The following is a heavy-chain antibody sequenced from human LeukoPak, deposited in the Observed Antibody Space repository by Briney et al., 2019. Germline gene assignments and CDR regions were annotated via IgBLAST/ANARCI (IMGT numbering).Heavy chain of an antibody. CDR3: ARDAYSSSRNDY. V-gene: IGHV3-48*01. D-gene: IGHD6-13*01. Sequence: PGGSLRLSCAASGFTFSSYSMNWVRQAPGKGLEWVSQISRSSSTIYYADSVKGRFIISGDNARNSVFLQMNSLRAEDTAVYYCARDAYSSSRNDYWGQGTLVTVSS. CDR2: ISRSSSTI. CDR1: GFTFSSYS. J-gene: IGHJ4*02.